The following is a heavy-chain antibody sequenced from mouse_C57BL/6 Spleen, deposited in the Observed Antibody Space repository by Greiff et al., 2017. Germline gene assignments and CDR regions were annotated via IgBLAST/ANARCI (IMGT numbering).Heavy chain of an antibody. Sequence: QVQLQQPGAELVKPGASVKLSCKASGYTFTSYWMQWVKQRPGQGLEWIGEIDPSDSYTNYNQKFKGKATLTVDTSSSTAYMQLSSLSSEDSAVYYCANRGGYDYDGVDYWGQGTTLTVSS. CDR1: GYTFTSYW. CDR3: ANRGGYDYDGVDY. J-gene: IGHJ2*01. D-gene: IGHD2-4*01. CDR2: IDPSDSYT. V-gene: IGHV1-50*01.